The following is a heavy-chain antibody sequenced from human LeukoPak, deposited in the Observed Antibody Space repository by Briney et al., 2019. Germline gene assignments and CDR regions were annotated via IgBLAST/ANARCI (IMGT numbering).Heavy chain of an antibody. CDR3: ARDHGDTAMVPVFDY. CDR2: ISYDGSNK. J-gene: IGHJ4*02. V-gene: IGHV3-30-3*01. D-gene: IGHD5-18*01. CDR1: GFTFSSYA. Sequence: GGSLRLSCAASGFTFSSYAMHWVRQAPGKGLEWVAVISYDGSNKYYADSVKGRFTISRDNSKNTPYLQMNSLRAEDTAVYYCARDHGDTAMVPVFDYWGQGTLVTVSS.